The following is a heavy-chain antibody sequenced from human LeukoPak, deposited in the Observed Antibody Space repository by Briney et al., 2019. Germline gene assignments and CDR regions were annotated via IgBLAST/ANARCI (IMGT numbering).Heavy chain of an antibody. CDR1: GGSFSAYN. J-gene: IGHJ4*02. V-gene: IGHV4-34*01. CDR3: ARSGQTTVAYLD. CDR2: INRSGST. Sequence: PSETLSLTCAVNGGSFSAYNWSWIRQPPGKGREWIGEINRSGSTNYNPSLKSRVAISVDTSKTQFSLKLTSVTAADTAVYYCARSGQTTVAYLDWGQGSLVTVSS. D-gene: IGHD4-11*01.